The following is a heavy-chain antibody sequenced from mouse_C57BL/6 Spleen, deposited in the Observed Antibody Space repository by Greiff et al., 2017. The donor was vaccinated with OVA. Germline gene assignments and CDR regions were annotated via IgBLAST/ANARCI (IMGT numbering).Heavy chain of an antibody. D-gene: IGHD2-1*01. J-gene: IGHJ2*01. Sequence: VQLQQPGAELVKPGASVKMSCKASGYTFTSYWITWVKQRPGQGLEWIGDIYPGSGSTNYNEKFMSKATLTVDTSSSTACMQLSSLTSEDSAVYYCARYGNSWYFDYWGQGTTLTVSS. CDR2: IYPGSGST. V-gene: IGHV1-55*01. CDR1: GYTFTSYW. CDR3: ARYGNSWYFDY.